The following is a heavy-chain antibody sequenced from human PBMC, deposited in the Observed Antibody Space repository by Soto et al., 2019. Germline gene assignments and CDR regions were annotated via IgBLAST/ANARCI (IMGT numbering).Heavy chain of an antibody. CDR1: GGSISSYY. V-gene: IGHV4-59*08. CDR3: ARQGSSWYGYFDY. Sequence: SETLYLTCTVSGGSISSYYWGWIWQPPGKGLEWIGYIYYSGSTNYNPSLKSRVTISVDTSKNQFSLKLSSVTAADTAVYYCARQGSSWYGYFDYWGQGTLVTVSS. D-gene: IGHD6-13*01. CDR2: IYYSGST. J-gene: IGHJ4*02.